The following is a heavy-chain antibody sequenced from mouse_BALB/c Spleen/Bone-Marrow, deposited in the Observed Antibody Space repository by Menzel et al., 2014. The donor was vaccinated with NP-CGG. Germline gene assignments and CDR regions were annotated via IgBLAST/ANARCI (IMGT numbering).Heavy chain of an antibody. CDR1: GFSFSNYW. D-gene: IGHD2-4*01. CDR3: SRDYDDAMDY. Sequence: EVQRVESGGGLVQPGGSMKLSCVASGFSFSNYWMNRVRQSPEKGLEWVAEIRLKSNNYATHYAESVKGRFSISRDDSKSSVYLQMNNLGAEDTGIYYCSRDYDDAMDYWGQGTSVTISS. CDR2: IRLKSNNYAT. V-gene: IGHV6-6*02. J-gene: IGHJ4*01.